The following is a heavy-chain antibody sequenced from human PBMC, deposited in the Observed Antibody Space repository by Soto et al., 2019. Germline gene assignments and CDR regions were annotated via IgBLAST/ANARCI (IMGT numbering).Heavy chain of an antibody. J-gene: IGHJ4*02. CDR2: IYHGEST. Sequence: SETLSLTCTVSGDSISSYYWSWIRQPPGKGLEWIGYIYHGESTYYNPSLKSRVTISVDRSKNQFSLKLSSVTAADTAVYYCARAEGGIFDYWGQGTLVTVSS. CDR1: GDSISSYY. V-gene: IGHV4-59*12. CDR3: ARAEGGIFDY.